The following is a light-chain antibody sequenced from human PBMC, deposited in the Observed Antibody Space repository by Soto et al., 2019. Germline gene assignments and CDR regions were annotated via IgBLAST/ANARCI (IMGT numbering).Light chain of an antibody. V-gene: IGLV2-8*01. CDR2: EVS. Sequence: QSVLTQPPSASGSPGQSITISCTGTSSDVGGYNFVSWYQQHPGKAPKLMISEVSKRPSGVPDRFSGSKSGNTASLTVSGRQAEDEADYYCCSYSGSTHWVVFGGGTKLTVL. J-gene: IGLJ2*01. CDR3: CSYSGSTHWVV. CDR1: SSDVGGYNF.